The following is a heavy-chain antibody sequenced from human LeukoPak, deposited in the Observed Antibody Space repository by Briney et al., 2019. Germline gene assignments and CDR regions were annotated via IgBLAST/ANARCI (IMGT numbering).Heavy chain of an antibody. J-gene: IGHJ3*02. V-gene: IGHV3-21*01. Sequence: PGGSLRLTCAVSGFTFSSYAMSWVRQAPGKGLEWVSSISSSSSYIYYADSVKGRFTISRDNAKNSLYLQMNSLRAEDTAVYYCARDLGIVGAPGAFDIWGQGTMVTVSS. CDR3: ARDLGIVGAPGAFDI. D-gene: IGHD1-26*01. CDR1: GFTFSSYA. CDR2: ISSSSSYI.